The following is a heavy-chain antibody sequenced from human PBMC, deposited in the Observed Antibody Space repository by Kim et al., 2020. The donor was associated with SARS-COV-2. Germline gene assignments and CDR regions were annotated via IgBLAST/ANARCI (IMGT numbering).Heavy chain of an antibody. CDR2: ISGGGGRV. Sequence: GGSLRLSCAASGFIFERHDMTWVRQAPGKGLEWVSGISGGGGRVDYADSVEGRFTISRDNLKNTLYLQMNGLRAEDTAVYFCARVRSQRVGGWSFD. V-gene: IGHV3-23*01. CDR3: ARVRSQRVGGWSFD. J-gene: IGHJ4*01. CDR1: GFIFERHD. D-gene: IGHD6-19*01.